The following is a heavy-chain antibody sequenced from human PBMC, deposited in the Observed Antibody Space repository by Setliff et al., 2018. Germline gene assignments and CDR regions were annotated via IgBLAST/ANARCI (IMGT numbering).Heavy chain of an antibody. D-gene: IGHD3-16*01. V-gene: IGHV3-21*01. CDR2: ISGGGRYT. Sequence: PGGSLRLSCAASGLTLAPYTMTWVRQAPGKGPEWVSSISGGGRYTYSADSVKGRFTISRDSAKNSLYLQMNSLRAEDTAVYYCARVGVFGGGYFDFWGQGTLVTVSS. CDR3: ARVGVFGGGYFDF. CDR1: GLTLAPYT. J-gene: IGHJ4*02.